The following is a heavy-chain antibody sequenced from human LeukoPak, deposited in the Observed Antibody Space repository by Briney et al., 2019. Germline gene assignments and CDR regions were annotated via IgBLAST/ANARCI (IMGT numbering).Heavy chain of an antibody. CDR3: AKAGYSSGWNGASYFDY. V-gene: IGHV3-23*01. CDR2: FSGSGNST. CDR1: GFTFSSYA. Sequence: GGSLRLSCAASGFTFSSYAMSWVRQAPGKGLEWVSAFSGSGNSTYYADSVKGRYTISRDISKNTLYLQVNSLRGDDTAVYYCAKAGYSSGWNGASYFDYWGQGTLVTVSS. J-gene: IGHJ4*02. D-gene: IGHD6-19*01.